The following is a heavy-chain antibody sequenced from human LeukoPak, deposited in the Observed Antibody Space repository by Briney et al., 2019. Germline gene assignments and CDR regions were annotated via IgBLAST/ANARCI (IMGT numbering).Heavy chain of an antibody. V-gene: IGHV3-74*01. CDR2: MNSDGTTT. D-gene: IGHD3-10*01. J-gene: IGHJ5*02. Sequence: GRSLRLSCAASGFSSSDYWMHWVRHAPGKGLVWVSRMNSDGTTTNYADSVKGRFTISRDNAENTLYLQMNSLRAEDTAVYYCARGRGPYGWFDPWGQGTLVTVSS. CDR1: GFSSSDYW. CDR3: ARGRGPYGWFDP.